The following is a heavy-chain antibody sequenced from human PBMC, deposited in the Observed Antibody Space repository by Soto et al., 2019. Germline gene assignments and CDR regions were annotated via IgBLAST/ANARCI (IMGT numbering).Heavy chain of an antibody. J-gene: IGHJ4*02. CDR1: GYSISSGYY. CDR2: VYYTGST. V-gene: IGHV4-61*01. D-gene: IGHD6-19*01. Sequence: SETLSLTCAVSGYSISSGYYWGWIRQSPGKGLEWLAYVYYTGSTNYSPSLRSRVSISVDTSKNEFSLRLSSVTAADTAVYFCARSVAVPGAHIDYWGQGTQVTVSS. CDR3: ARSVAVPGAHIDY.